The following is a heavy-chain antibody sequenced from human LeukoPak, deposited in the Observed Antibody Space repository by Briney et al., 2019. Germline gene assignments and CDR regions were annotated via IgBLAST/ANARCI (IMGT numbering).Heavy chain of an antibody. Sequence: ASVRVSCKASGYTFTAYYLHWVRQAPGQGLEWMGWINPNSGGTNYAQNFQGRVTMTRDTSISTAYMELSRLRSDDTAVYYCARGRGYYDSSGYYFDYWGQGTLVTVSS. V-gene: IGHV1-2*02. CDR2: INPNSGGT. CDR3: ARGRGYYDSSGYYFDY. CDR1: GYTFTAYY. J-gene: IGHJ4*02. D-gene: IGHD3-22*01.